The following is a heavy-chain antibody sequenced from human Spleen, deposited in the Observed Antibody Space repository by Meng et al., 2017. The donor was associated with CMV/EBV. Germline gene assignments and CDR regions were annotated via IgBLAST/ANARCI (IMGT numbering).Heavy chain of an antibody. J-gene: IGHJ4*02. Sequence: SLKISCAASGFTFHDYTMHWVRQVPGKGLEWVSGVSWNRGSIGYADSVKGRFTISRDNAKKSLYLQMNSLRAEDTAVYYCARENRDYDFRSGQTSWTHDYWGQGTLVTVSS. CDR3: ARENRDYDFRSGQTSWTHDY. D-gene: IGHD3-3*01. CDR2: VSWNRGSI. V-gene: IGHV3-9*01. CDR1: GFTFHDYT.